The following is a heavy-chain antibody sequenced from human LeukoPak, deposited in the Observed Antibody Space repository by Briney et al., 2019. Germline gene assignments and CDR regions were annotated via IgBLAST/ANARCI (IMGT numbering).Heavy chain of an antibody. V-gene: IGHV1-46*01. Sequence: GASVKVSCKASGYTFTNYYMHWVRQAPGQGLEWMGVIDPSAGSTTYAQKFQGRVTMTRDTATSTVYMELSSLRSEDTAVYYCAREGPFTMRGYYYYYMDVWGKGTTVTVSS. J-gene: IGHJ6*03. D-gene: IGHD3-22*01. CDR3: AREGPFTMRGYYYYYMDV. CDR2: IDPSAGST. CDR1: GYTFTNYY.